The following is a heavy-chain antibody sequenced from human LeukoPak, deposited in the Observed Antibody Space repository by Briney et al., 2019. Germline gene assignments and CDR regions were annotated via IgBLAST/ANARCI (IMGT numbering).Heavy chain of an antibody. CDR2: IYDSGST. Sequence: SETLSLTCTVSGGSISSGGYYWSWIRQHSGRGLEWIGYIYDSGSTYYNPSLKSRVTISVDTSKNQFSLKLSSVTAADTAVYYCAREHSGHWYDPWGQGTLVTVSS. CDR1: GGSISSGGYY. V-gene: IGHV4-31*03. J-gene: IGHJ5*02. D-gene: IGHD3-3*02. CDR3: AREHSGHWYDP.